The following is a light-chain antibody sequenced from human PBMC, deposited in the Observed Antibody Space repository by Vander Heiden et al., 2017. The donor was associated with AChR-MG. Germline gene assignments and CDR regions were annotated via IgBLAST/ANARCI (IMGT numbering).Light chain of an antibody. CDR1: QTITTY. Sequence: IQMTQSPSSLSASVGDRLTITCRASQTITTYFNWYQQRPGKAPKLLIYAASSLQSGVPSRFSGSGSGTEFTLTISRLQPEDFATYYCQQSFTPLWTFGQGTKVEIK. J-gene: IGKJ1*01. CDR2: AAS. CDR3: QQSFTPLWT. V-gene: IGKV1-39*01.